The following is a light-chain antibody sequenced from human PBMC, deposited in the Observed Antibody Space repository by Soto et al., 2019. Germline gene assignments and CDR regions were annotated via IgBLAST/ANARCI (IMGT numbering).Light chain of an antibody. J-gene: IGKJ5*01. V-gene: IGKV3D-20*01. CDR1: QSVGTY. Sequence: VLPQSPATLSLSPGERATLSCGASQSVGTYVAWYKQKPGLAPRLVIFDSSTRPTGIPDRFSGSGSGTDFTLTISRLEPEDFAVYFCQQYGNSPQISSGQGIRLEIK. CDR2: DSS. CDR3: QQYGNSPQIS.